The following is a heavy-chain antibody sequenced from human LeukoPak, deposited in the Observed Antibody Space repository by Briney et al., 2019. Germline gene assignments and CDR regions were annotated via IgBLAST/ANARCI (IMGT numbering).Heavy chain of an antibody. CDR2: IKQDESIK. CDR3: SRDDKPESGYYQLFGY. V-gene: IGHV3-7*05. Sequence: GGSLTLSCAASGFTFSAYWMIWVRQAPGKGLEGVANIKQDESIKYYVDSVKGRFTNSRDNAKDTQNLRMDSLRAEETAVYNCSRDDKPESGYYQLFGYWGQGILVTVSS. CDR1: GFTFSAYW. D-gene: IGHD4-17*01. J-gene: IGHJ4*02.